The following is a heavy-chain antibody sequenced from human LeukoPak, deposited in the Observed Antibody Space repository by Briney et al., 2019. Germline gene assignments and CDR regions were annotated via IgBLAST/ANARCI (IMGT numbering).Heavy chain of an antibody. Sequence: SETLSLTCAVYGGSFSGYYWSWIRQPPGKGLEWIGEINHSGSTNYNPSLKSRVTISVDTSKNQFSLKLSPVTAADTAVYYCARGPIPLRYFDYWGQGTLVTVSS. CDR2: INHSGST. CDR1: GGSFSGYY. J-gene: IGHJ4*02. CDR3: ARGPIPLRYFDY. V-gene: IGHV4-34*01. D-gene: IGHD3-9*01.